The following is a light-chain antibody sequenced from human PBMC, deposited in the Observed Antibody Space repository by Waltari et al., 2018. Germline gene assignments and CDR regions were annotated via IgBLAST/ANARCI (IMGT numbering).Light chain of an antibody. CDR2: DAS. V-gene: IGKV3-11*01. CDR3: QQRYA. J-gene: IGKJ4*01. CDR1: QVVNEY. Sequence: IVLTQSPATLSLSPGQRAALSCRASQVVNEYISWYQQKPGQPPRILIYDASKRATGIPDRLSGSGSGTDFTLTISTLEPEDFGVYYCQQRYAFGGGTKVEI.